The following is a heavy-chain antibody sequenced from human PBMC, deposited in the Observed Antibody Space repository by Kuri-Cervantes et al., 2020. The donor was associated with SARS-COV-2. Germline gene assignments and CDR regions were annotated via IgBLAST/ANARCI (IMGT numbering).Heavy chain of an antibody. J-gene: IGHJ4*02. Sequence: SLTHLCAASGFTLSSCVMHWVRQAPGKGLEWVEVIRYDGSNKYYADSVKGRFTISRDNSKNSLYLQLNSLRAEDTAVYYCARGKNYDILTGYYISTPYDYWGQRTLVTVSS. D-gene: IGHD3-9*01. CDR3: ARGKNYDILTGYYISTPYDY. CDR1: GFTLSSCV. CDR2: IRYDGSNK. V-gene: IGHV3-33*01.